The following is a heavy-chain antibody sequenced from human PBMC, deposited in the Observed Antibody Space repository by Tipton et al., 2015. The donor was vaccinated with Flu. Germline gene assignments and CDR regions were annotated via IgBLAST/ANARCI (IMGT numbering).Heavy chain of an antibody. Sequence: SLRLSCVASGFTFSSYDMHWVRHATGKGLEWVSAINTGGNTFYPDSVKGRFTISRENAKNSLSLQLNSLRAGDTAVYYCARAGNNYYGRDVWGQGTTVTVPS. V-gene: IGHV3-13*01. J-gene: IGHJ6*02. CDR2: INTGGNT. CDR3: ARAGNNYYGRDV. CDR1: GFTFSSYD. D-gene: IGHD1/OR15-1a*01.